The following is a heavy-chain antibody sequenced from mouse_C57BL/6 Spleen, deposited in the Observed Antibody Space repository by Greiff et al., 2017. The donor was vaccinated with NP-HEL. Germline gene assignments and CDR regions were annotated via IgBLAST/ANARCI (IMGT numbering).Heavy chain of an antibody. CDR2: ISSGSSTI. D-gene: IGHD1-1*01. Sequence: EVKLQESGGGLVKPGGSLKLSCAASGFTFSDYGMHWVRQAPEKGLEWVAYISSGSSTIYYADTVKGRFTISRDNAKNTLFLQMTSLRSEDTAMYYCARHYGTTGAMDYWGQGTSVTVSS. CDR1: GFTFSDYG. V-gene: IGHV5-17*01. CDR3: ARHYGTTGAMDY. J-gene: IGHJ4*01.